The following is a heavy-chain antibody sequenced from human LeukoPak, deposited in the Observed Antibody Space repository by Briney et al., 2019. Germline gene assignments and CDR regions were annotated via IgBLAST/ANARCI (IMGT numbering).Heavy chain of an antibody. CDR1: GFTFSSYW. D-gene: IGHD3-22*01. CDR2: IKQDGSEK. CDR3: AGGGFYYYDSSSYYGFDP. V-gene: IGHV3-7*01. Sequence: GGSLRLSCAASGFTFSSYWMSWVRQAPGKGLEWVANIKQDGSEKYYVDSVKGRFTISRDNAKNSLYLQMNSLRAEDTAVYYCAGGGFYYYDSSSYYGFDPWGQGTLVTVSS. J-gene: IGHJ5*02.